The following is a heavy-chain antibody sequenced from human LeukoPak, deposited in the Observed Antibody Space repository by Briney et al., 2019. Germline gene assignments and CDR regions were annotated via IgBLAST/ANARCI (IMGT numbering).Heavy chain of an antibody. Sequence: SETLSLTCTVSVGSISSGSYYWSWIRQPAGKGLEWIGRIYTSGSTNYNPSLKSRVTMSVDTSKNQFSLKLSSVTAADTAVYYCARDLGVDIVATTPRFDPWGQGTLVTVSS. CDR1: VGSISSGSYY. CDR2: IYTSGST. CDR3: ARDLGVDIVATTPRFDP. D-gene: IGHD5-12*01. J-gene: IGHJ5*02. V-gene: IGHV4-61*02.